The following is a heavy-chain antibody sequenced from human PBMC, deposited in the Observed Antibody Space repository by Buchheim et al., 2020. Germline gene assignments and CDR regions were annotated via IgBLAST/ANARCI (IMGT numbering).Heavy chain of an antibody. CDR1: GFTFSSYA. CDR2: ISYDGSNK. V-gene: IGHV3-30-3*01. D-gene: IGHD1-26*01. J-gene: IGHJ4*02. Sequence: QVQLVESGGGVVQPGRSLRLSCAASGFTFSSYAMHWVRQAPGKGLEWVAVISYDGSNKYYADSVKGRFTIPRDNSKNTPYLQMNSLRAEDTAVYYCARAGGSYCFDYWGQGTL. CDR3: ARAGGSYCFDY.